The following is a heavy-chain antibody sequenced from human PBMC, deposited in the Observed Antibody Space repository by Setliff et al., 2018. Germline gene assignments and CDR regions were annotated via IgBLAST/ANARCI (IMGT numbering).Heavy chain of an antibody. CDR1: GDSMSGAS. CDR2: VFPNGAS. CDR3: AEGGTYRYFDF. Sequence: SETLSLTCSVSGDSMSGASIWSWIRQPPGRGLEFMGYVFPNGASKYDPSFKSRLTISVDTSKNQFSLKLTSVTAADTAFYFCAEGGTYRYFDFWGQGTLVTVSS. D-gene: IGHD1-1*01. V-gene: IGHV4-59*01. J-gene: IGHJ4*02.